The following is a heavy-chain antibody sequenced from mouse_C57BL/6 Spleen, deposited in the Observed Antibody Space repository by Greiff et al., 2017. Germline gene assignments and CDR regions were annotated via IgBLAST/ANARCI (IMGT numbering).Heavy chain of an antibody. CDR2: IHPNSGST. CDR1: GYTFTSYW. D-gene: IGHD1-3*01. V-gene: IGHV1-64*01. Sequence: QFHVKQPGAELVKPGASVKLSCKASGYTFTSYWMHWVKQRPGQGLEWIGMIHPNSGSTNYNEKFKSKATLTVDKSSSTAYMQLSSLTSEDSAVYYCAREDWKVGFAYWGQGTLVTVSA. J-gene: IGHJ3*01. CDR3: AREDWKVGFAY.